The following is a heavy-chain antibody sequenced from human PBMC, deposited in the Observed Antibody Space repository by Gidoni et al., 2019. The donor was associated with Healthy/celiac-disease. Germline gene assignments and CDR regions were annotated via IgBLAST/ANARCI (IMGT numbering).Heavy chain of an antibody. CDR1: GGSISSYY. J-gene: IGHJ3*02. CDR2: IYYSGST. Sequence: QVQLQESGPGLVKPSETLSLTCTVSGGSISSYYWSWIRQPPGKGLEWIGYIYYSGSTNYNPSLKSRVTISVDTSKNQFSLKLSSVTAADTAVYYCARGVAYYDDAFDIWGQGTMVTVSS. V-gene: IGHV4-59*01. D-gene: IGHD3-3*01. CDR3: ARGVAYYDDAFDI.